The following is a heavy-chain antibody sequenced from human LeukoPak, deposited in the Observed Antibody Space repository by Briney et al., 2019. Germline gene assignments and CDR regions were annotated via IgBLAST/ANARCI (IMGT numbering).Heavy chain of an antibody. CDR3: AREEGYDSSGYYLGYFDY. CDR2: IYYTGST. Sequence: TSETLSLTCTVSGGSISGYYWTWIRQPPGKGLEWIGYIYYTGSTNYNPSLKSRVTISVDTSKNQFSLKLSSVTAADTAVYYCAREEGYDSSGYYLGYFDYWGQGTLVTVSS. J-gene: IGHJ4*02. V-gene: IGHV4-59*01. D-gene: IGHD3-22*01. CDR1: GGSISGYY.